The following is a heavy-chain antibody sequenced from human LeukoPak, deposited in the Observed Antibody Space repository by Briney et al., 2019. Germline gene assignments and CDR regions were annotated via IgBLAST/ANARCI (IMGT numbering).Heavy chain of an antibody. CDR1: GGTFSSYA. Sequence: GASVKVSCKASGGTFSSYAISWVRQAPGQGLEWMGRIIPILGIANYAQKFQGRVTTTADKSTSTAYMELSSLRSEDTAVYYCARGPLDGPWGQGTLVTVSS. CDR2: IIPILGIA. J-gene: IGHJ5*02. CDR3: ARGPLDGP. V-gene: IGHV1-69*04.